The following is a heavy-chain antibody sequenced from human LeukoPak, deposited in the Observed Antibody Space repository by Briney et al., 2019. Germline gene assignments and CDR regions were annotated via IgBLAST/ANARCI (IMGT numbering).Heavy chain of an antibody. CDR2: ISYDGTNK. CDR1: GFTFSSYA. D-gene: IGHD3-10*01. J-gene: IGHJ4*02. V-gene: IGHV3-30*04. Sequence: GGSLRLSCAASGFTFSSYAMYWVRQAPDQGLEWVALISYDGTNKYYADSVKGRFTISRDNSKNTLYLQMNSLRGEDTAVYYCARDYGSGSYPRIYFEYWGQGTLVTVSS. CDR3: ARDYGSGSYPRIYFEY.